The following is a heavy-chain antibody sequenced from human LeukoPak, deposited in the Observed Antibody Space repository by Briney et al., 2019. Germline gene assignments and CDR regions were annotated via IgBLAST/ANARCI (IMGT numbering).Heavy chain of an antibody. D-gene: IGHD4-11*01. J-gene: IGHJ4*02. CDR3: AKSIEHSNYRKFHD. Sequence: GGSLRLSCAASGFIFSNYAMSWVRQAPGKGPEWVSGISGGGGGTYYADSVKGRFTISRANSKNTLYLQMKSLRVDDTAVYYCAKSIEHSNYRKFHDWGQGTLVTVSS. CDR2: ISGGGGGT. V-gene: IGHV3-23*01. CDR1: GFIFSNYA.